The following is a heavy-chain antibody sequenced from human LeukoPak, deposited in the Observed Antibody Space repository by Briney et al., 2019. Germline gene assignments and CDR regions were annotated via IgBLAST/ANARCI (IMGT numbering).Heavy chain of an antibody. D-gene: IGHD6-13*01. CDR1: GYTCTGYY. J-gene: IGHJ4*02. V-gene: IGHV1-2*02. Sequence: ASVKVSCKASGYTCTGYYLHWVRLAPGQGLEWMGWINANSGGTDYPQKFQGRVTMTRDTSINTAYMELSRLRSDDTAVYYCARVGSPGIATWVYWGQGTLVTVSS. CDR3: ARVGSPGIATWVY. CDR2: INANSGGT.